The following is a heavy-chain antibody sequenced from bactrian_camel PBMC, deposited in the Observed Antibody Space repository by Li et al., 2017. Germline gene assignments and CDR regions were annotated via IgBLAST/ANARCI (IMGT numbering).Heavy chain of an antibody. CDR1: GYTGSIGSTYF. Sequence: HVQLVESGGGSVQAGGSLRLSCAVSGYTGSIGSTYFLAWFRQAPGKERERVATIDSNGSTRYADSVKGRFTISQAGGRNTVTLHMNNLKPEDTALYYCAAQDSRCCLQRHRFRFWGQGTQVTVS. J-gene: IGHJ6*01. D-gene: IGHD3*01. CDR2: IDSNGST. CDR3: AAQDSRCCLQRHRFRF. V-gene: IGHV3S53*01.